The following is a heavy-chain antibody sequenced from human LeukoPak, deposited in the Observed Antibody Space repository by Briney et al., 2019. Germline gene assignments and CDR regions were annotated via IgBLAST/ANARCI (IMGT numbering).Heavy chain of an antibody. J-gene: IGHJ4*02. CDR1: GGSISGYY. Sequence: KPSETLSLTCTVSGGSISGYYWSWIRQPPGKGLEWIGYIFSSGSTNYNPSLKSRVTISEDTSVNQFSLKLSSVTAADTAVYYCARHYYDRSDSYSSDYWGQGTLVTVSS. D-gene: IGHD3-22*01. CDR3: ARHYYDRSDSYSSDY. CDR2: IFSSGST. V-gene: IGHV4-59*08.